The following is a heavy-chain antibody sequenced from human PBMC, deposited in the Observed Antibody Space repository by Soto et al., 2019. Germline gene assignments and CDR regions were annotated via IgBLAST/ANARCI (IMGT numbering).Heavy chain of an antibody. V-gene: IGHV5-51*01. Sequence: PGESLKISCKGSGYSFTSYWIGWVRQMPGKGLEWMGIIYPGDSDTRYSPSFQGQVTISADKSISTAYLQWSSLKASDTAMYYCARHEVRYSASGYYYYYGMDVWGQGTTVTVSS. J-gene: IGHJ6*02. CDR1: GYSFTSYW. D-gene: IGHD3-3*01. CDR2: IYPGDSDT. CDR3: ARHEVRYSASGYYYYYGMDV.